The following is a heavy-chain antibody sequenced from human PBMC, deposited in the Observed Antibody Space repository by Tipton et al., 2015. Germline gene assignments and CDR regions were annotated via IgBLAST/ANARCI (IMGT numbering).Heavy chain of an antibody. CDR1: GGSINSTNYC. CDR3: AIHMADRDY. CDR2: MYDTGDS. V-gene: IGHV4-39*01. Sequence: TLSLTCTVSGGSINSTNYCWGWTRQPPGKGLEWIGSMYDTGDSYYNPSLKGRLTMSVDTSKSQFSLKVTSVTASDTAVYYCAIHMADRDYWGQGTLVTVSS. J-gene: IGHJ4*02. D-gene: IGHD5-24*01.